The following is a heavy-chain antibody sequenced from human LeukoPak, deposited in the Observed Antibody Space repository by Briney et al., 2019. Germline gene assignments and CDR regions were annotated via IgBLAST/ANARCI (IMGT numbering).Heavy chain of an antibody. Sequence: ASVKVSCKASGYTFTSYAMHWVRQAPGQRLEWMGWINAGNGNTKYSQKFQGRVTITRDTSASTAYMELSSLRSEDTAVYYCARDSVYSSSWFNWFDPWGQGTLVTVSS. CDR2: INAGNGNT. V-gene: IGHV1-3*01. CDR1: GYTFTSYA. D-gene: IGHD6-13*01. CDR3: ARDSVYSSSWFNWFDP. J-gene: IGHJ5*02.